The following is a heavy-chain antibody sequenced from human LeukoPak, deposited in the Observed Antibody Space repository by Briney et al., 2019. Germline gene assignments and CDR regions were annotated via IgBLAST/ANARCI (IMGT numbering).Heavy chain of an antibody. CDR2: IKQDGSVK. J-gene: IGHJ5*01. D-gene: IGHD4-17*01. CDR3: TSPVLDYGDHYFFAS. Sequence: GGSLRLSCAASGFTFSSYWMSWVRQAPGKGLEWVAHIKQDGSVKYYVDSAKGRFAISRDNAQDSLYLQMNSLRVEDTAVYYCTSPVLDYGDHYFFASWGQGTLVTVSS. V-gene: IGHV3-7*01. CDR1: GFTFSSYW.